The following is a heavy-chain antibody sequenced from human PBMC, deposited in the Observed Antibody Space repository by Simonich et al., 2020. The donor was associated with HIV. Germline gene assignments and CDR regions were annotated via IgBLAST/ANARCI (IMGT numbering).Heavy chain of an antibody. D-gene: IGHD3-22*01. J-gene: IGHJ4*02. V-gene: IGHV4-34*01. CDR2: INHSGTT. CDR3: ARRGPRYYDSSGYYSR. Sequence: QVQLQQWGAGLLKPSETLSLTCAVYGGSFSDYYWSWIRQSPGKGLEWIGEINHSGTTNYNPSLKSRVTISVDTSKNQFSLKLSSVTAADTAVYYCARRGPRYYDSSGYYSRWGQGTLVTVSS. CDR1: GGSFSDYY.